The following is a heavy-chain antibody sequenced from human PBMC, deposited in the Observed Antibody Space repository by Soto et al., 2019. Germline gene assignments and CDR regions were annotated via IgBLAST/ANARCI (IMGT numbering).Heavy chain of an antibody. CDR3: ARERPTVTTYSSNWFDP. CDR1: GAYINTYY. D-gene: IGHD4-17*01. CDR2: IFHRGST. Sequence: PSETLSLTCNVSGAYINTYYWSWIRQPPQKGLEWIGYIFHRGSTTYNPSLKSRVTISIDASKKYFSLRLNSVTAADTAVYYCARERPTVTTYSSNWFDPWGQGTLVTVSS. V-gene: IGHV4-59*12. J-gene: IGHJ5*02.